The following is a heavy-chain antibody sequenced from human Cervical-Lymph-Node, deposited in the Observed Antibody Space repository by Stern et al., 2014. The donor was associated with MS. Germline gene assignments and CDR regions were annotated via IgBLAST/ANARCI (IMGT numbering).Heavy chain of an antibody. CDR3: ARRGRGGTNYWYYFDY. CDR2: IYPGDSDI. J-gene: IGHJ4*02. Sequence: EVQLVQSGAELKKPGESLKISCKGSGYNFTSYWIGWVRQMPGKGLEWMGIIYPGDSDIRSSPSFEGQVTISADKSTSTAYLQWSSLKASDTAMYFCARRGRGGTNYWYYFDYWGPGTLVTVSS. V-gene: IGHV5-51*03. D-gene: IGHD2-8*02. CDR1: GYNFTSYW.